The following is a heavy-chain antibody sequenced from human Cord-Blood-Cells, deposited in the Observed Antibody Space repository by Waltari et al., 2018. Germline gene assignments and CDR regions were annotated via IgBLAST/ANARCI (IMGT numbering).Heavy chain of an antibody. V-gene: IGHV3-43D*03. Sequence: EVQLVDSGGVVVQPGGSLRLSCAASGFPSVVYAMYWLRQSPGKGLEWVSLISWDGGSTYYADSVKGRFNISRDNSKNSLYLQMNSLRAEDTALYYCAKDIGGATTYYYYGMDVWGQGTTVTVSS. D-gene: IGHD1-26*01. CDR2: ISWDGGST. CDR3: AKDIGGATTYYYYGMDV. CDR1: GFPSVVYA. J-gene: IGHJ6*02.